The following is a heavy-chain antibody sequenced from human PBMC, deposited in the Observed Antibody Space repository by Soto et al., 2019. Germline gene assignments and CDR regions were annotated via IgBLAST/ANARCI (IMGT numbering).Heavy chain of an antibody. CDR3: ARSVGTAREMRYYYYYGMDV. CDR1: GGSISSSSYY. J-gene: IGHJ6*02. CDR2: IYYSGST. D-gene: IGHD5-18*01. Sequence: PSETLSLTCTVSGGSISSSSYYWGWIRQPPGKGLEWIGSIYYSGSTYYNPSLKSRVTISVDTSKNQFSLKLSSVTAADTAVYYCARSVGTAREMRYYYYYGMDVWGQGTTVTVSS. V-gene: IGHV4-39*01.